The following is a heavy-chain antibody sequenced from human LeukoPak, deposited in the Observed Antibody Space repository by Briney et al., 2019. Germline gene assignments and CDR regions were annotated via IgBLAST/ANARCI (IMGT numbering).Heavy chain of an antibody. Sequence: PGGSLRLSCAASGFTFSDYYMSWIRQAPGKGLEWVSYISSSGSTIYYADSVKGRFTISRDNAKNSLYLQMNSLRAEDTAVYYCARDLRGYYYDSSGFDYWGQGTLVTVSS. D-gene: IGHD3-22*01. CDR3: ARDLRGYYYDSSGFDY. J-gene: IGHJ4*02. CDR2: ISSSGSTI. CDR1: GFTFSDYY. V-gene: IGHV3-11*01.